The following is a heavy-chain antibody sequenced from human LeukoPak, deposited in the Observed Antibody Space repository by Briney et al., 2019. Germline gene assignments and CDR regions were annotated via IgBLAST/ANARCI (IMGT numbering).Heavy chain of an antibody. J-gene: IGHJ6*02. CDR2: ISGSAGST. CDR1: GFTFSNYA. CDR3: AKASNFLVDGMDV. D-gene: IGHD2-15*01. V-gene: IGHV3-23*01. Sequence: GGSLRLSCAASGFTFSNYAMSWVRQAPGKGLEWVSVISGSAGSTSYADSVKGRFTISRDNSKNTLYLQMNSLRAEDTAVYYCAKASNFLVDGMDVWGQGTTVTVSS.